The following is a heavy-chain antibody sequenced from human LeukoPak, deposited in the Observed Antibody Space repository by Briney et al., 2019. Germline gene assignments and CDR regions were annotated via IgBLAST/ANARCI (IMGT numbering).Heavy chain of an antibody. Sequence: SVKVSCKASGGTFSSYAISWVRQAPGQGLEWMGRIIPIFGTADYAQKFQGRVTITTDESTSTAYMELSSLRSEDTAVYYCARIPFGETYEYYFDYWGQGTLVTVSS. J-gene: IGHJ4*02. CDR2: IIPIFGTA. V-gene: IGHV1-69*05. CDR3: ARIPFGETYEYYFDY. D-gene: IGHD3-10*01. CDR1: GGTFSSYA.